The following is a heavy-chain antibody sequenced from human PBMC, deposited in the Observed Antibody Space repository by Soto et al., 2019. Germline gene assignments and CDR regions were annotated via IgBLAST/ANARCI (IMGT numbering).Heavy chain of an antibody. V-gene: IGHV4-59*01. D-gene: IGHD4-17*01. CDR2: IYYSGST. J-gene: IGHJ4*02. Sequence: SETLSLTCTVSGGSISSYYWSWIRQPPGKGLEWIGYIYYSGSTNYNPSLKSRVTISVDTSKNQFSLKLSSVTASDTAVYYCARYDYGDYEVGDWGQGTRVTVSS. CDR3: ARYDYGDYEVGD. CDR1: GGSISSYY.